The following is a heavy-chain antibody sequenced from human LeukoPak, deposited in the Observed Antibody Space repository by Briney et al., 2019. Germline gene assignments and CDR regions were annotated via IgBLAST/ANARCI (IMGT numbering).Heavy chain of an antibody. CDR2: IITSSSNI. Sequence: PGDSVRLFCAASGFTFSIYNMKWARHAPGERRECVSSIITSSSNIYYADSVKGRFTISRDNAKNSLYLQMNSLRAEDTAVYYCARGYSGIYSFDYWGQGTLVTVSS. V-gene: IGHV3-21*01. CDR3: ARGYSGIYSFDY. J-gene: IGHJ4*02. CDR1: GFTFSIYN. D-gene: IGHD1-26*01.